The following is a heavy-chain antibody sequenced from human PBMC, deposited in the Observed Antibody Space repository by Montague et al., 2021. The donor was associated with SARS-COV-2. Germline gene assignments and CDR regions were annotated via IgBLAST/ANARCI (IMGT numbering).Heavy chain of an antibody. CDR1: GGSISSDSFY. Sequence: SETLSLTCTVSGGSISSDSFYWGWLRQPPGKGLEWIGLIYHSGSTYNNPSLKSRFSISVDTSKNQFSLKVTSVTAADTAVYYCARPRGPIGAAFDIWGLGTMVTVSS. J-gene: IGHJ3*02. CDR3: ARPRGPIGAAFDI. V-gene: IGHV4-39*01. D-gene: IGHD3-10*01. CDR2: IYHSGST.